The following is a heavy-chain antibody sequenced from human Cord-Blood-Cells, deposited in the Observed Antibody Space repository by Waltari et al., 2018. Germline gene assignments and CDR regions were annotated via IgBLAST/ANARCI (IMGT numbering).Heavy chain of an antibody. CDR1: GYNFTSDD. Sequence: QVQLVQSGAEVKKPGASVKVPCKASGYNFTSDDINWVRQATGQGLEWMGWMNPNSGNTGYAQKFQGRVTITRNTSISTAYMELSSLRSEDTAVYYCARWRPWGSSSSGLDYWGQGTLVTVSS. CDR3: ARWRPWGSSSSGLDY. CDR2: MNPNSGNT. J-gene: IGHJ4*02. D-gene: IGHD6-6*01. V-gene: IGHV1-8*03.